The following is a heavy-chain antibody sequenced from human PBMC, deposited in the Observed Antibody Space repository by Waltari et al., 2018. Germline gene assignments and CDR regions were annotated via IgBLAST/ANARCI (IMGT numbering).Heavy chain of an antibody. D-gene: IGHD6-25*01. V-gene: IGHV4-59*12. CDR3: ARTGSSGWGFDY. CDR1: GGSISGYY. J-gene: IGHJ4*02. Sequence: QVQLQESGPGLVKPSETLSLTCGVSGGSISGYYWNWIRQTPGKGLEWIGYIGGRSGSTFYKPSLNSRVTLSTDTSKNQFSLKLSSVTAADTAVYYCARTGSSGWGFDYWGQGVLVTVSS. CDR2: IGGRSGST.